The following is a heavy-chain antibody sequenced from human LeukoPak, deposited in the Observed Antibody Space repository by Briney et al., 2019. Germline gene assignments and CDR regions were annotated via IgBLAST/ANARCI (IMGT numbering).Heavy chain of an antibody. CDR3: ARGVVYGTTAFDI. D-gene: IGHD1-7*01. Sequence: ASVKVSCTASGYTFTSYYMHWVRQAPGQGLEWTGWINPNSGGTNYAQKFQGWVTMTRDTSISTAYMELSRLRSDDTAVYYCARGVVYGTTAFDIWGQGTMVTVSS. CDR2: INPNSGGT. CDR1: GYTFTSYY. V-gene: IGHV1-2*04. J-gene: IGHJ3*02.